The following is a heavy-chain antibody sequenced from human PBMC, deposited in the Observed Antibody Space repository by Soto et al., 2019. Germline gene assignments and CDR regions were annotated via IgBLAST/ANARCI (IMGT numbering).Heavy chain of an antibody. Sequence: GGSLRLSCAASGFTFDSYWMTWVRQAPGKGLEWVAHIKQDGGQTYYVDSVKGRFTISRDNAKTSLYLQMNSLTAADTAVYYCARHRGFGELSHYGMDVWGQGTTVTVSS. CDR1: GFTFDSYW. D-gene: IGHD3-10*01. CDR3: ARHRGFGELSHYGMDV. V-gene: IGHV3-7*01. CDR2: IKQDGGQT. J-gene: IGHJ6*02.